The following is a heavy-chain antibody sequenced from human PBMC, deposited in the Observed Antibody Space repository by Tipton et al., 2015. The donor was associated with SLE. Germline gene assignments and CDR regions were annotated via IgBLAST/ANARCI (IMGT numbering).Heavy chain of an antibody. J-gene: IGHJ4*02. V-gene: IGHV4-61*10. CDR1: GGSISSGSYY. D-gene: IGHD3-16*01. CDR2: IHYSGST. CDR3: ARDRGY. Sequence: TLSLTCTVSGGSISSGSYYWSWIRQPAGKGLGWIGYIHYSGSTKYTPSLKSRVTMSVDTSKNQFSLKLNSVTAADTAVYYCARDRGYWGQGTLVTVSS.